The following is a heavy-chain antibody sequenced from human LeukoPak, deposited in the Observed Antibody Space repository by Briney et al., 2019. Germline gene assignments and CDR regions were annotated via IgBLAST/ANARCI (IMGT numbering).Heavy chain of an antibody. CDR3: AIPRRSSRDHDSGGFDS. Sequence: ASVKVSCKASGYTFTGYYMHWVRQAPGQGLEWMGWINPNSGGTNYAQKFQGWVTMTRDTSISTAYMELSRLRSDDTAVYYCAIPRRSSRDHDSGGFDSWGQGTLVTVSS. D-gene: IGHD3-10*01. J-gene: IGHJ4*02. CDR2: INPNSGGT. CDR1: GYTFTGYY. V-gene: IGHV1-2*04.